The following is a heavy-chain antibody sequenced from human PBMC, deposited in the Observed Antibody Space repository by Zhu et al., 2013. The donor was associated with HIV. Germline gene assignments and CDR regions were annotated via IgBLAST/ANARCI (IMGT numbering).Heavy chain of an antibody. CDR2: INSNSGAT. CDR3: VRQISVY. Sequence: QVQLVQSGAEVKKPGASVKVSCKASGYIFTEYYIHWVRQAPGQSLEWMGWINSNSGATIYAQKFQGRVTMTRDTSISTVYMELNRLRSDDTAIYYCVRQISVYWGQGTQVTVSS. CDR1: GYIFTEYY. J-gene: IGHJ4*02. D-gene: IGHD6-19*01. V-gene: IGHV1-2*02.